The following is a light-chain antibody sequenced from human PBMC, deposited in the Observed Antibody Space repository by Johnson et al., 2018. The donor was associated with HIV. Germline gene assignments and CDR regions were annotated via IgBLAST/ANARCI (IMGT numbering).Light chain of an antibody. CDR2: ENN. Sequence: QSVLTQPPSVSAAPGQKVTISCSGTSSNIGNNYISWYQQLPGTAPKLLIYENNERPSGVPDRFPGSTSGTSASLAISGLQSEDEADYYCAAWDDSLNGYVFGTGTKVTVL. CDR3: AAWDDSLNGYV. V-gene: IGLV1-51*02. CDR1: SSNIGNNY. J-gene: IGLJ1*01.